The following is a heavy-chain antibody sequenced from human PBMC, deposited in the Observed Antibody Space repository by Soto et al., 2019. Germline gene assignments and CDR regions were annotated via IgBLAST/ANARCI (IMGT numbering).Heavy chain of an antibody. CDR2: IYPGDSDT. J-gene: IGHJ6*02. CDR1: GYTFTNYW. V-gene: IGHV5-51*01. Sequence: ESLKISCKGSGYTFTNYWIGWVRQMPGKGLEWMGIIYPGDSDTKYNPSFQGQVTISADKSITTTYLQWSSLKASDTAIYYCTASIFYYGMDVWGQGTTVTVSS. CDR3: TASIFYYGMDV.